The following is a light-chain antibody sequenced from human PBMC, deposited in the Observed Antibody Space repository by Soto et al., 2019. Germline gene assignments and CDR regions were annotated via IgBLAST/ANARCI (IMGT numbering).Light chain of an antibody. V-gene: IGKV3-15*01. Sequence: EIVMTQSPATLSVSPGERVTLSCRASQSVRSNLAWYQQEPGQAPRLLIYGASTRATGIPARFSGSGSGTEFILNVSSLQSEDFAVYYCQQYIYWPYTFGQGTKVEI. CDR1: QSVRSN. J-gene: IGKJ2*01. CDR2: GAS. CDR3: QQYIYWPYT.